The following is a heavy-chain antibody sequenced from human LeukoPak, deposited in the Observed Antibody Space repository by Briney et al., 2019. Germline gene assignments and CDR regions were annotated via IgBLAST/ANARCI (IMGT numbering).Heavy chain of an antibody. D-gene: IGHD3-10*01. CDR3: AKFKGHYGDSEYYFDS. CDR1: GFTFSRYS. J-gene: IGHJ4*02. Sequence: GGSLRLSCAASGFTFSRYSVNWVRQAPGKGLEWVSCITGSSDYIFYADSVRGRFTISRDNAKNSLFLQMNSLRAEDTAVYYCAKFKGHYGDSEYYFDSWGQGTVVTVSS. CDR2: ITGSSDYI. V-gene: IGHV3-21*01.